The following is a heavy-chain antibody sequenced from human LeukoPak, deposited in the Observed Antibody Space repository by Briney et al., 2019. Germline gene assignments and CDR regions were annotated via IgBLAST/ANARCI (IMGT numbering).Heavy chain of an antibody. CDR1: GFTFSSYA. D-gene: IGHD3-10*01. Sequence: GGSLRLSCAASGFTFSSYAMHWVRRAPGKGLEWVAVISYDGSNKYYADSVKGRFTISRDNSKNTLYLQMNSLRAEDTAVYYCAVQGYYYGGVWGQGTTVTVSS. J-gene: IGHJ6*02. CDR2: ISYDGSNK. CDR3: AVQGYYYGGV. V-gene: IGHV3-30*04.